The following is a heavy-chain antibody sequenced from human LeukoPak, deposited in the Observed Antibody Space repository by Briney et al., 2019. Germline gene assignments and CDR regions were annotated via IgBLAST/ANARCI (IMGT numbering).Heavy chain of an antibody. J-gene: IGHJ6*02. Sequence: GGSLRLSCAASGFTFSSYGMHWVRQAPGKGLEWVAVISYDGSNKYYADSVKGRFTISRDNSKNTLYLQMNSLRAEDTAVYYCARERGLMIAVTREPYYGMDVWGQGTTVTVSS. CDR1: GFTFSSYG. CDR3: ARERGLMIAVTREPYYGMDV. V-gene: IGHV3-30*03. CDR2: ISYDGSNK. D-gene: IGHD3-22*01.